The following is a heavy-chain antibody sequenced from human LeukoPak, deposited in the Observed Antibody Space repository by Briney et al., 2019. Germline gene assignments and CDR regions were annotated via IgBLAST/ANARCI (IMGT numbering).Heavy chain of an antibody. CDR2: ISAYNGDR. V-gene: IGHV1-18*01. J-gene: IGHJ4*02. D-gene: IGHD4-17*01. CDR1: GYTFTDFG. Sequence: ASVKVSCKASGYTFTDFGISWVRQAPGQGLEWMGWISAYNGDRKYAEKSRGRVTMTTDTSTSTAYMELRSLRSDDTAVYYCARDLGASTVIFFDYWGQGTLVTVSS. CDR3: ARDLGASTVIFFDY.